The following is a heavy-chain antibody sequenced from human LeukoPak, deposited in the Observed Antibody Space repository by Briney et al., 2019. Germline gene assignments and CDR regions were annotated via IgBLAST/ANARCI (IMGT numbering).Heavy chain of an antibody. CDR1: GGSFTEYH. J-gene: IGHJ3*02. CDR3: ARERRVEVSARQTVAFDM. D-gene: IGHD5/OR15-5a*01. Sequence: SETLSLTCAVYGGSFTEYHWSWIRQPPGKSLEWIGEINYTGRTHYNPSLTSRVTISIDMSERQFSLRLTSVTAADTAVYYCARERRVEVSARQTVAFDMWAQGTMVIVSS. V-gene: IGHV4-34*01. CDR2: INYTGRT.